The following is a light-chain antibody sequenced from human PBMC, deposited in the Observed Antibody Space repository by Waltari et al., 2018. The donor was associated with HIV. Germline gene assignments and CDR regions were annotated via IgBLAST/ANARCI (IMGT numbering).Light chain of an antibody. J-gene: IGKJ3*01. CDR3: MQALQTPFT. V-gene: IGKV2-28*01. Sequence: EIAMTQSPLSLPATPGEPASISCTSSQSLLHSDGNNYLAWYLQKPGQSPQLLIYLGSNRASEVPDRFSGSGSGTDFTLKISRVEAEDVGVYYCMQALQTPFTFGPGTTVNIK. CDR1: QSLLHSDGNNY. CDR2: LGS.